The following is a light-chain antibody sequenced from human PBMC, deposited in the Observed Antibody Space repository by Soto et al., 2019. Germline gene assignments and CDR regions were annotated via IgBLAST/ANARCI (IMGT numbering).Light chain of an antibody. CDR2: AAS. CDR1: QSISNY. Sequence: DIQMTQSPSSLSASVGDRVTITCRASQSISNYLNWYQQKPGKAPKLLIYAASSLQRGVPSRFSGSGSGRDFTLTISSLQPEDFATYYCQQSYSTLGTFGPGTKVDIK. CDR3: QQSYSTLGT. V-gene: IGKV1-39*01. J-gene: IGKJ3*01.